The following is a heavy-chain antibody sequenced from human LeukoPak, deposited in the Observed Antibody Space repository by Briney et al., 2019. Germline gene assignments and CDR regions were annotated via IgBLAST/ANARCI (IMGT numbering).Heavy chain of an antibody. D-gene: IGHD3-10*01. CDR3: ALQGSGRPYFDY. CDR1: GGSFSGYY. CDR2: INHSGST. Sequence: PSETLSLTCAVYGGSFSGYYWSWIRQPPGKGLEWIGEINHSGSTNYNPSLKSRVTISVDTSKNQFSLKLSSVTAADTAVYYCALQGSGRPYFDYWGQGTLVTVSS. V-gene: IGHV4-34*01. J-gene: IGHJ4*02.